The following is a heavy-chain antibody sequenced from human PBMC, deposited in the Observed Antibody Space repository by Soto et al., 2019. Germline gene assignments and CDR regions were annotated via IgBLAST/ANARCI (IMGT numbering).Heavy chain of an antibody. CDR1: GFTFGSYG. Sequence: GGSLRLSCAASGFTFGSYGMTWVRQAPGKVLECVSGITAATGTTYYADSVKGRFTISRDLSTNTLFLQMNSLRAADSAVYYCAKAKGRSNFYYSGLDVWGQGTTVTVSS. CDR2: ITAATGTT. D-gene: IGHD1-26*01. V-gene: IGHV3-23*01. J-gene: IGHJ6*02. CDR3: AKAKGRSNFYYSGLDV.